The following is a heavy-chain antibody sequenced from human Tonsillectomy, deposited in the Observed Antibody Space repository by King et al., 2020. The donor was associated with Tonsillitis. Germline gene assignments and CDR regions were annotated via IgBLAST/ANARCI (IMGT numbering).Heavy chain of an antibody. CDR2: IRYDGDNK. J-gene: IGHJ4*02. V-gene: IGHV3-30*02. D-gene: IGHD3-3*01. CDR1: XXTFXSXG. Sequence: VQLVESGGGVVQPGGSLRLSCAASXXTFXSXGMHWVRQAPGKGLEWVAFIRYDGDNKYYADSVKGRFTISRDNSKNTLSLQMNSLRVEDTAVYYCAKXYRIXXXGVXXGSGSXQPFXYWGQXTLVTV. CDR3: AKXYRIXXXGVXXGSGSXQPFXY.